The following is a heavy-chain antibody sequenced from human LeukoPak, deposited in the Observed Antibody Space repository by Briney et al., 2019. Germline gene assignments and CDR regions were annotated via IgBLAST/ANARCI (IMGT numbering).Heavy chain of an antibody. CDR2: IKQDGSEK. V-gene: IGHV3-7*01. J-gene: IGHJ4*02. CDR3: VRGPYALY. Sequence: GGSLRLSCEASGFTLSDYWLSWVRQAPGKGLEWVANIKQDGSEKNYVDSVKGRFTISRDNAKNSLYLQMNSLRAEDTAVYYCVRGPYALYWGQGTLVSVSS. D-gene: IGHD2-2*01. CDR1: GFTLSDYW.